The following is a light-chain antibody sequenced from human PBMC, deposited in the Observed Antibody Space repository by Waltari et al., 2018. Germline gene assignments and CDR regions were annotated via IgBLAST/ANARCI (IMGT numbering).Light chain of an antibody. CDR3: QQYDNYPYT. V-gene: IGKV1-5*03. CDR1: QTITNW. CDR2: KAS. J-gene: IGKJ2*01. Sequence: DIQMTQSPSTLSASVGDRVTIPCRASQTITNWLAWYQQKPGEAPKLLIYKASTLAMGVPSRFSGSGSGTEIPLTISSLQPDDFATYYCQQYDNYPYTFGQGTKLEIK.